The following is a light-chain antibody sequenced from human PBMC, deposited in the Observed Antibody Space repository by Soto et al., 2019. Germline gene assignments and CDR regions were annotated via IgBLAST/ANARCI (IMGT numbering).Light chain of an antibody. Sequence: AIQMTQSPYYLSASVGDRVTISCRSSQGIGNALGWYQQKPGKPPKVLIYGASNLQSGVQPRFGGSGSGTDFTLAISSLQPADSATYDCLQDINYPWTFGQGTKVEIK. CDR3: LQDINYPWT. J-gene: IGKJ1*01. V-gene: IGKV1-6*01. CDR1: QGIGNA. CDR2: GAS.